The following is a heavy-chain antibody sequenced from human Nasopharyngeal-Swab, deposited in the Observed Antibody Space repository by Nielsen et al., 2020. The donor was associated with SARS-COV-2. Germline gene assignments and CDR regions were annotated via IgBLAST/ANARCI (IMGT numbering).Heavy chain of an antibody. V-gene: IGHV3-7*01. Sequence: GESLKISCAASGFTFSSYAMSWGRQAPGKGLEWVANIKQDGSEKYYVDSVKGRFTISRDNAKNSLYLQMNSLRAEDTAVYYCARDFLLDRVPNWFDPWGQGTLVTVSS. J-gene: IGHJ5*02. CDR1: GFTFSSYA. D-gene: IGHD2-2*03. CDR2: IKQDGSEK. CDR3: ARDFLLDRVPNWFDP.